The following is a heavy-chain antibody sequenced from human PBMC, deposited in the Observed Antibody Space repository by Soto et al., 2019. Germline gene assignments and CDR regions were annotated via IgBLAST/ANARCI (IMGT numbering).Heavy chain of an antibody. Sequence: SETLSLTCTVSGGSISSGGYYWSWIRQHPGKGLEWIGYIYYSGTTYYNPSLKSRVTISVDTSKNQFSLKLSSVSAADTALYYCARCSLVVVPAPGFDPWGRGTLVTAPQ. CDR1: GGSISSGGYY. CDR3: ARCSLVVVPAPGFDP. CDR2: IYYSGTT. J-gene: IGHJ5*02. V-gene: IGHV4-31*03. D-gene: IGHD2-2*01.